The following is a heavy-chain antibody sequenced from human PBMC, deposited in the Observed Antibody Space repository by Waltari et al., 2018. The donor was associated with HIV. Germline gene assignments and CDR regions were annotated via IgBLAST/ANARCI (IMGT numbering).Heavy chain of an antibody. J-gene: IGHJ6*02. CDR1: GFIFSGSS. V-gene: IGHV3-30-3*01. CDR3: ARDGPAPKNIYHYYGMDV. D-gene: IGHD2-2*01. CDR2: ISYDETNK. Sequence: QWQLVESGGCVVRPRRSLRLCCAASGFIFSGSSLNWVRQPQGKGLEWGAVISYDETNKYYAEAVGGRFTISRDNSENTLYLEMNSLKPDDTAVYYGARDGPAPKNIYHYYGMDVWGQGTTVTVSS.